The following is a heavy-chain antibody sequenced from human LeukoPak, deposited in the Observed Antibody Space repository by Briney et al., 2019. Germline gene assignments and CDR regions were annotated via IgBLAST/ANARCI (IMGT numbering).Heavy chain of an antibody. CDR2: INHSGST. D-gene: IGHD2-2*01. J-gene: IGHJ4*02. V-gene: IGHV4-34*01. CDR1: GGSFSGYY. CDR3: AGGYCSSTSCYDPFDY. Sequence: PSETLSLTCAVYGGSFSGYYWSWIRQPPGKGLEWIGEINHSGSTNYNPSLKSRVTISVDTSKNQFSLKLSSVTAADTAVYYCAGGYCSSTSCYDPFDYGAGGTLVTVP.